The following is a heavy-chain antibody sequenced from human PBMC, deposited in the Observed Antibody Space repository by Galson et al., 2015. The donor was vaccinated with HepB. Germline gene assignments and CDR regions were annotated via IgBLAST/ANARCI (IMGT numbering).Heavy chain of an antibody. J-gene: IGHJ3*02. Sequence: SLRLSCAASGFTFSTYGMHWVRQTPGKGLEWVAVISETGSNKYYGDSVKGRFTVSGDNSKNTLFLQMNSLREEDTAIYCCAQLGGIYDFIWGSHAGAFDIWGQGTMVTVSS. CDR3: AQLGGIYDFIWGSHAGAFDI. D-gene: IGHD3-16*01. CDR1: GFTFSTYG. V-gene: IGHV3-30*18. CDR2: ISETGSNK.